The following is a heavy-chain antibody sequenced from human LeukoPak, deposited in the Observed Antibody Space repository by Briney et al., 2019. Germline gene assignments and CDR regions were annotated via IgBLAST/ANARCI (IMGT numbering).Heavy chain of an antibody. D-gene: IGHD3-3*01. CDR3: ARGRKIFGVVYGMDV. J-gene: IGHJ6*02. CDR1: GYTFTSYD. V-gene: IGHV1-8*01. Sequence: ASVKVSCKASGYTFTSYDINWVRQATGQGLEWMGWMNPNSGNTGYAQKFQGRATMTRNTSISTAYMELSSLRSEDTAVYYCARGRKIFGVVYGMDVWGQGTTVTVSS. CDR2: MNPNSGNT.